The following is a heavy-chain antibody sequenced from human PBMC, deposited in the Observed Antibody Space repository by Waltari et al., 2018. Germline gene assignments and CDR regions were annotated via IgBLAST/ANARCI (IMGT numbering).Heavy chain of an antibody. J-gene: IGHJ4*02. Sequence: QVQLVQSGAEVKKPGSSVKVSCKASGGTFSSYAISWVRQAPGQGLEWMGGIIPILGIANYAQKFQGRVTITADKSTSTAYMELSSLRSEDTAVYYCASGPFGDYGISGGYWGQGTLVTVSS. CDR2: IIPILGIA. D-gene: IGHD4-17*01. CDR1: GGTFSSYA. CDR3: ASGPFGDYGISGGY. V-gene: IGHV1-69*10.